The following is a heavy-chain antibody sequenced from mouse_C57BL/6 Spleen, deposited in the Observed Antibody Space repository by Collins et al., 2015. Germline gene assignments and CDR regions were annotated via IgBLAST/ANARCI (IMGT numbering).Heavy chain of an antibody. Sequence: YMNWVKQSHGKSLEWIGDINPNNGGTSYNQKFKGKATLTVDKSSSTAYMELRSLTSEDSAVYYCAIDSSGPAWFAYWGQGTLVTVSA. CDR1: Y. CDR3: AIDSSGPAWFAY. J-gene: IGHJ3*01. CDR2: INPNNGGT. D-gene: IGHD3-2*02. V-gene: IGHV1-26*01.